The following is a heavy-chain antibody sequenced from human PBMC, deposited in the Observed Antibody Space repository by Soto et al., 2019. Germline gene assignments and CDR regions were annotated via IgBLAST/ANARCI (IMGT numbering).Heavy chain of an antibody. CDR1: GFTFSSYG. V-gene: IGHV3-33*01. CDR2: IWYDGSNK. J-gene: IGHJ6*02. Sequence: QVQLVESGGGVVQPGRSLRLSCAASGFTFSSYGMHWVRQAPGKGLEWVAVIWYDGSNKYYADSVKGRFTISRDNSKNXLXRXXNSLRAEDTGGYYCARGARLGFGELLSDYYYGMDVWGQGTTVTVSS. D-gene: IGHD3-10*01. CDR3: ARGARLGFGELLSDYYYGMDV.